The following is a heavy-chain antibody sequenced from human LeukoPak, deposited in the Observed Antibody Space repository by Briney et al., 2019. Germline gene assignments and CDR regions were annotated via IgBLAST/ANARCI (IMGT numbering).Heavy chain of an antibody. D-gene: IGHD5-12*01. J-gene: IGHJ5*02. CDR3: ARGRVATRNWFDP. Sequence: SETLSLTCAVYGGSFSGYYWSWIRQPPGKGLEWIGEINHSGSTNYNPSLKSRVTISVDTSKNQFSLRLSSVTAADTAVYYCARGRVATRNWFDPWGQGTLVTVSS. CDR1: GGSFSGYY. CDR2: INHSGST. V-gene: IGHV4-34*01.